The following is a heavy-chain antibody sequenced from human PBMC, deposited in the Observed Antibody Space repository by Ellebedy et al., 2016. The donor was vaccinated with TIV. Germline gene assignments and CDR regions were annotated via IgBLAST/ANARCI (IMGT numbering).Heavy chain of an antibody. CDR2: IKQDGSEK. Sequence: GESLKISCEASGFTFSRNWISWFRLAPGKGLERVANIKQDGSEKYYVDSVKGRFTISRDNAKNSVYLQLSSLGAEDTAVYYCARDVWGGGWAWGQGTPVTVSS. J-gene: IGHJ5*02. V-gene: IGHV3-7*01. CDR3: ARDVWGGGWA. D-gene: IGHD6-19*01. CDR1: GFTFSRNW.